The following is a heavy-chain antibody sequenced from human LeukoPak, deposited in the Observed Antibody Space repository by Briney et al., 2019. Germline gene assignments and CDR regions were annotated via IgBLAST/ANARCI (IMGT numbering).Heavy chain of an antibody. Sequence: GGPLRLSCIPPAFTFADYAMIWVCKDPGTGPEMVGFIRSKAYGGTTEYAASVKGRFTISRDDPKSIAYLQMNSLKTEDTAVYYCTRPGAHYPYGYWGQGALVTVSS. D-gene: IGHD2-8*01. CDR2: IRSKAYGGTT. CDR3: TRPGAHYPYGY. V-gene: IGHV3-49*04. J-gene: IGHJ4*02. CDR1: AFTFADYA.